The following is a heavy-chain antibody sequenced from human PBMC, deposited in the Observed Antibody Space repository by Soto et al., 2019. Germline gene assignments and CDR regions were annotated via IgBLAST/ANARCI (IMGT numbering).Heavy chain of an antibody. D-gene: IGHD5-12*01. J-gene: IGHJ6*02. CDR2: IIPIFGTA. CDR3: ATDHGWGVATIRYYYGMDV. Sequence: SVKVSCKASGYTFTSYAISWVRQAPGQGLEWMGGIIPIFGTANYAQKFQGRVTITADASTDTAYMELSSLRSEDTAVYYCATDHGWGVATIRYYYGMDVWGQGTTVTVSS. V-gene: IGHV1-69*13. CDR1: GYTFTSYA.